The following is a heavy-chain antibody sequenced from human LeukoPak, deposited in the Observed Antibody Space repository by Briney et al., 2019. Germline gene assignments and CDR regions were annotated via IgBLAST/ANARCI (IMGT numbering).Heavy chain of an antibody. CDR1: GFTFSSYT. V-gene: IGHV3-21*05. J-gene: IGHJ4*02. CDR3: ARWAGAILTDY. D-gene: IGHD1-26*01. Sequence: GGSLRLSCAASGFTFSSYTMNWVRQAPGKGLEWVSYISSGDSNIYYADSVKGRFTISRDNAKNSLYLQMNSLRAEDTAVYYCARWAGAILTDYWGQGTLVTVSS. CDR2: ISSGDSNI.